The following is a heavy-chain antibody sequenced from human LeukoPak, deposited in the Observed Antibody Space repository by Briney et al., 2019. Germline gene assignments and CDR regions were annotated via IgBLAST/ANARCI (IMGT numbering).Heavy chain of an antibody. J-gene: IGHJ4*02. D-gene: IGHD3-9*01. CDR1: GFTFSNYA. V-gene: IGHV3-23*01. Sequence: PGGSLRLSCAASGFTFSNYAMSWVRQAPGKGLEWVSAITGSGGNTYNADSVKGRFTISRDNSKNTLYLQMNSLRDEDTAVYYCAKWGDFDVLTGYYVPDFWGQETLVTVSS. CDR2: ITGSGGNT. CDR3: AKWGDFDVLTGYYVPDF.